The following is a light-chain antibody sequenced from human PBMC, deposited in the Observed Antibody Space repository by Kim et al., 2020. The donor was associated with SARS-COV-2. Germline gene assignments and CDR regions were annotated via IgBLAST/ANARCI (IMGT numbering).Light chain of an antibody. V-gene: IGKV3-20*01. Sequence: SPGERATLSCRASQIFSSSYLAWYQQKPGQTPRLLIFAASNRATGVPDRFSGSGSGTDFTLTISRLEPEDFAVYYCQHYGGSPPYTFGQGTKLEIK. CDR1: QIFSSSY. CDR2: AAS. CDR3: QHYGGSPPYT. J-gene: IGKJ2*01.